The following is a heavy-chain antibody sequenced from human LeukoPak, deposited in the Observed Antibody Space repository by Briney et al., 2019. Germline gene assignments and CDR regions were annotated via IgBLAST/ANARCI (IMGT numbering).Heavy chain of an antibody. CDR2: IYYSGST. D-gene: IGHD6-13*01. Sequence: KPSETLSLTRTVSGGSISSSSYYWGWIRQPPGKGLEWIGSIYYSGSTYYNPSLKSRVTISVDTSKNQFSLKLNSVTAADTAVYYCARHEAAAGPGGGDYWGQGTLVTVSS. J-gene: IGHJ4*02. CDR3: ARHEAAAGPGGGDY. CDR1: GGSISSSSYY. V-gene: IGHV4-39*01.